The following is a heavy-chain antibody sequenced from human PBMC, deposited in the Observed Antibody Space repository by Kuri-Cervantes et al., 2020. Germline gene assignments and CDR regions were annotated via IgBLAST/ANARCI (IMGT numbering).Heavy chain of an antibody. CDR1: GGSINIYY. Sequence: SETLSLTCTVSGGSINIYYWNWLRLPPGRRLEWIGYIYHSGSTNYNPSLKSRVTISVDKSKNQFSLKLSSVTAADTAVYYCARPIWIGGGVCFDPWGQGTLVTVSS. J-gene: IGHJ5*02. CDR2: IYHSGST. D-gene: IGHD2-21*01. V-gene: IGHV4-59*08. CDR3: ARPIWIGGGVCFDP.